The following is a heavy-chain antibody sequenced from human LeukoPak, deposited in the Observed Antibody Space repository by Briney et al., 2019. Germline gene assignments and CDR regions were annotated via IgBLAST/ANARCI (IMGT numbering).Heavy chain of an antibody. D-gene: IGHD2-15*01. V-gene: IGHV4-59*12. CDR2: VYASGST. CDR3: ARDLYWGWYQESPGGLFDP. Sequence: SETLSLICTVSGGSISSDYWNWIRQPPGKGLEWIGYVYASGSTNYNPSLKSRVTISLDTSRNQFSLQLNSVTPEDTAVYYCARDLYWGWYQESPGGLFDPWGQGTLVTVSS. CDR1: GGSISSDY. J-gene: IGHJ5*02.